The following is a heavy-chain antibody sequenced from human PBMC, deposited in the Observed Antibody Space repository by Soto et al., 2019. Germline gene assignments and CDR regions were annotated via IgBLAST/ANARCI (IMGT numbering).Heavy chain of an antibody. CDR1: GGSISSYY. CDR3: ARTTNLGGRRGAVY. Sequence: SETLSLTCTVSGGSISSYYWSWIRQPPGKGLEWIGCIYYSGNTYYNPSLKSRVTISVDTSKNQFSLKLSSVTAADTAVYYCARTTNLGGRRGAVYWGQGTLVTVSS. J-gene: IGHJ4*02. V-gene: IGHV4-59*01. CDR2: IYYSGNT. D-gene: IGHD3-16*01.